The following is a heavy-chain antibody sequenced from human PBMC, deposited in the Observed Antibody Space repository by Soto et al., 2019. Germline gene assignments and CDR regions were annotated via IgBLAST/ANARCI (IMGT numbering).Heavy chain of an antibody. V-gene: IGHV1-18*01. CDR1: GYTFTSYG. D-gene: IGHD3-10*01. J-gene: IGHJ6*02. CDR2: ISAYNGNT. Sequence: ASVKVSCKASGYTFTSYGISWVRQAPGQGLEWTGWISAYNGNTNYAQKLQGRVTMTTDTSTSTAYMELRSLRSDDTAVYYCARGGLLWFGELLGAPPHYYYGMDVWGQGTTVTVSS. CDR3: ARGGLLWFGELLGAPPHYYYGMDV.